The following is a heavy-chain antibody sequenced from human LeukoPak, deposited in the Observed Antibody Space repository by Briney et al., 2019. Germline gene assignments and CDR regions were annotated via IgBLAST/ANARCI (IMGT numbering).Heavy chain of an antibody. J-gene: IGHJ3*02. CDR2: IYYSGST. V-gene: IGHV4-31*03. CDR3: ARAQPTIFGVVIIFHAFDI. CDR1: GGSISSGGYY. D-gene: IGHD3-3*01. Sequence: SQTLSLTCTVSGGSISSGGYYWSWIRQHPGKGLEWIGYIYYSGSTYYNPSLKSRVTISVDTSKNQFSLKLSSVTAADTAVYYCARAQPTIFGVVIIFHAFDIWGRGTMVTVSS.